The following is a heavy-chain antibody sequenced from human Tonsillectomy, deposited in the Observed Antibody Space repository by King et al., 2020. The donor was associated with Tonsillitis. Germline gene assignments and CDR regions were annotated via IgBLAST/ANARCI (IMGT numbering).Heavy chain of an antibody. CDR1: GYTFTSYA. J-gene: IGHJ3*02. Sequence: QLVQSGAEVKKPGASVKVSCKASGYTFTSYAMHWVRQAPGQRLEWMGWINAGNGNTKYSQKFQGRVTITRDTSASTAYMELSSLRSEDTAVYYCATERGDSSGWARGGDDAFDIWGQRTMVTVSS. V-gene: IGHV1-3*01. CDR3: ATERGDSSGWARGGDDAFDI. CDR2: INAGNGNT. D-gene: IGHD6-19*01.